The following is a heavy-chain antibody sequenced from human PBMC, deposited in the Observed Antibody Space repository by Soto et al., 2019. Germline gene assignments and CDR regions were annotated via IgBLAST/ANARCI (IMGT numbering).Heavy chain of an antibody. CDR2: ISAGGGST. J-gene: IGHJ3*02. Sequence: EVQLLEPGGGLVQPGGSLRLSCAASGFTFSSNAMTWVRQAPGKGLEWVSAISAGGGSTYYADSVKGRCTISRDNSKNTLYVQMNSLRAEATAVYYCAKDPRNWKGVEIWGQGTMVIVSS. V-gene: IGHV3-23*01. CDR3: AKDPRNWKGVEI. CDR1: GFTFSSNA. D-gene: IGHD1-1*01.